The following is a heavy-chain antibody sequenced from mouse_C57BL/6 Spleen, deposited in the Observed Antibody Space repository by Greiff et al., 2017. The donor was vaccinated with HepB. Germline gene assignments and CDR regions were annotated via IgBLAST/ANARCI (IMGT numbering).Heavy chain of an antibody. J-gene: IGHJ4*01. CDR2: IHPNSGST. Sequence: QVQLQQPGAELVKPGASVKLSCKASGYTFTSYWMHWVKQRPGQGLEWIGMIHPNSGSTNYNEKFKSKATLTVDKSSSTAYMQLSSLTSEDSAVYYCARLALITTVALDYWGQGTSVTVSS. CDR1: GYTFTSYW. CDR3: ARLALITTVALDY. D-gene: IGHD1-1*01. V-gene: IGHV1-64*01.